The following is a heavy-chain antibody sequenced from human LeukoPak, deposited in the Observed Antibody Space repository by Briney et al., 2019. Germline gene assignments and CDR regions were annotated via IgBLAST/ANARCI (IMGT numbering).Heavy chain of an antibody. CDR2: ISGSGDST. V-gene: IGHV3-23*01. CDR3: AKYGAPGWSGYLDY. CDR1: GFTFSNYC. Sequence: GGSLRLSCAASGFTFSNYCVTWVRQAPGKALEWVSSISGSGDSTYYADSVKGRFTISRDNSKNTLYLQMNSLRVKDTAIYYCAKYGAPGWSGYLDYWGQGTLVTVSS. J-gene: IGHJ4*02. D-gene: IGHD4/OR15-4a*01.